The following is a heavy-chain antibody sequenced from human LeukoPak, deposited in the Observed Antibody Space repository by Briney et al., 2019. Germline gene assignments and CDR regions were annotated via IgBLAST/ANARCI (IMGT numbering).Heavy chain of an antibody. D-gene: IGHD1-1*01. CDR2: INPNSGGT. J-gene: IGHJ6*03. CDR1: GYTFTGYY. CDR3: ARATGTTYNYYYMDV. Sequence: ASVKVSCKASGYTFTGYYMHWVRQAPGQGLEWMGWINPNSGGTNYAQKFQGRVTMTRDTSISTAYMELSRLRSDDTAVYYCARATGTTYNYYYMDVWGKGTTVTVSS. V-gene: IGHV1-2*02.